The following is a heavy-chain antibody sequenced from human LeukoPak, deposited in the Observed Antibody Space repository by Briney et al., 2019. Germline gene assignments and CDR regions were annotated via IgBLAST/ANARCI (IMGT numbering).Heavy chain of an antibody. J-gene: IGHJ4*02. CDR3: ARGDYDFWSGYYRYYFDY. Sequence: GGSLRLSCAASGFTFSSYWMSWVRQAPGKGLEWVANIKQDGSETYYVDSVKGRFTISRDNAKNSLYLQMNSLRAEDTAVYYCARGDYDFWSGYYRYYFDYWGQGTLVTVSS. CDR1: GFTFSSYW. D-gene: IGHD3-3*01. CDR2: IKQDGSET. V-gene: IGHV3-7*01.